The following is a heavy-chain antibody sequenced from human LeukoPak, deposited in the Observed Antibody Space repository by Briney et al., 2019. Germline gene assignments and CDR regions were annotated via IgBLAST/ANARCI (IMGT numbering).Heavy chain of an antibody. J-gene: IGHJ6*03. CDR2: IQYDRTNE. Sequence: PGGSLRLSCAASGFTFSDYYMSWIRQAPGKGLEWVAYIQYDRTNEQYAHSVKGRFRISRDNSNNILYLQMNSLRTEDTAVYYCAKDRCSNGIGCYYYYMEVWGKGTTVTISS. V-gene: IGHV3-30*02. CDR1: GFTFSDYY. CDR3: AKDRCSNGIGCYYYYMEV. D-gene: IGHD2-8*01.